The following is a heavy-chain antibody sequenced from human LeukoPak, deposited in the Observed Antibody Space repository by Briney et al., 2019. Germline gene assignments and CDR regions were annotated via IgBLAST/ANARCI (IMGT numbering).Heavy chain of an antibody. CDR3: AREVGSSWGFDF. D-gene: IGHD6-13*01. V-gene: IGHV1-69*04. Sequence: ASVNVSCKASGGTFSSYAISWVRQAPGQGLEWMGRIIPILGIPNYAQKFQGRVTITADKSTNTAYMELSSLRSEDTAVYYCAREVGSSWGFDFWGQGTLVTVSS. CDR2: IIPILGIP. CDR1: GGTFSSYA. J-gene: IGHJ4*02.